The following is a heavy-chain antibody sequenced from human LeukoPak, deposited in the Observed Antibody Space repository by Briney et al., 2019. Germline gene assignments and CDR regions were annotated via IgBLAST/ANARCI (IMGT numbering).Heavy chain of an antibody. J-gene: IGHJ4*02. Sequence: ASVKVSCKASGYTFTSYGISWVRQAPGQGLEWMGWISAYNGNTNYAQKLQGRVTMTTDTSTSTAYMELRSLRSDDTAVYYCATDRLRSGSYLLQDYWGQGTLVTVSS. CDR3: ATDRLRSGSYLLQDY. CDR1: GYTFTSYG. D-gene: IGHD1-26*01. V-gene: IGHV1-18*01. CDR2: ISAYNGNT.